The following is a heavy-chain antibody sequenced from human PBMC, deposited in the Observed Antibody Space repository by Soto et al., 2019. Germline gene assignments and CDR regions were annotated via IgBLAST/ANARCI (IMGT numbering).Heavy chain of an antibody. CDR1: GFTFDDYA. Sequence: GGSLRLSCAASGFTFDDYAMHWVRQAPGKGLEWVSGISWNSGSIGYADSVKGRFTISRDNAKNYLYLQMNSLRAEDTALYYCAKDREYYDILTGYYDYWGQGTLVTVSS. D-gene: IGHD3-9*01. CDR3: AKDREYYDILTGYYDY. J-gene: IGHJ4*02. V-gene: IGHV3-9*01. CDR2: ISWNSGSI.